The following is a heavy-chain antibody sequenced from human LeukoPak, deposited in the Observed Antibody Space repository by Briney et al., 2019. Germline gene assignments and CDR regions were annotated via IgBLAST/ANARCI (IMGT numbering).Heavy chain of an antibody. CDR2: IYTSGST. J-gene: IGHJ5*02. V-gene: IGHV4-4*07. D-gene: IGHD3-3*01. CDR3: ARVRYDFWSGSHQRWFDP. CDR1: GGSISSYY. Sequence: SETLSLTCTVSGGSISSYYWSWIRQPAGKGLEWIGRIYTSGSTNYNPSLKSRVTMSVDTSKNQFSLKLSSVTAADTAVYYCARVRYDFWSGSHQRWFDPWGQGTLVTVSS.